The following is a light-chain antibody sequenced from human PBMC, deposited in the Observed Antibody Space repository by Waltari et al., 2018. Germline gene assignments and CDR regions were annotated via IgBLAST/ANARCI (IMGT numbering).Light chain of an antibody. J-gene: IGLJ2*01. CDR2: EVT. CDR1: GSDFGSYNT. V-gene: IGLV2-8*01. CDR3: SSYAGNNILL. Sequence: QAAPTQPPSVSGSPEPSVTIPCTGTGSDFGSYNTVSWYQQHAGKAPKLMIYEVTKRPSGVSDRFSGSKSGNTASLTISGLQADDEADYYCSSYAGNNILLFGGGTRLTVL.